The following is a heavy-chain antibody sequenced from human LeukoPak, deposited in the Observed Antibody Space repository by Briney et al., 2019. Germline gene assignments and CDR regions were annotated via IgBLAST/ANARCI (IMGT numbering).Heavy chain of an antibody. V-gene: IGHV3-7*01. Sequence: GGSLRLSCAASGFTFSSYWMSWVRQAPGKGLEWVANIKQDGSEKYYVDSVKGRFTISRDNAKNSLYLQMNSPRAEDTAVYYCARDREEGLFDPWGQGTLVTVSS. CDR2: IKQDGSEK. D-gene: IGHD1-26*01. CDR3: ARDREEGLFDP. J-gene: IGHJ5*02. CDR1: GFTFSSYW.